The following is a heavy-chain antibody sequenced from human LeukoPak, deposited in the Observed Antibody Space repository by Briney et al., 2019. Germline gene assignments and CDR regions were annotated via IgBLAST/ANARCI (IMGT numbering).Heavy chain of an antibody. CDR2: INSDGSTT. V-gene: IGHV3-74*01. Sequence: GGSLRLSRAASGFTFSSYWMHWVRQAPGKGLVWVSRINSDGSTTSYADSVKGRFTISRDNAKNTLYLQMNSLRAEDTAVYYCARDDYGGRGEFDYWGQGTLVTVSS. D-gene: IGHD4-23*01. J-gene: IGHJ4*02. CDR1: GFTFSSYW. CDR3: ARDDYGGRGEFDY.